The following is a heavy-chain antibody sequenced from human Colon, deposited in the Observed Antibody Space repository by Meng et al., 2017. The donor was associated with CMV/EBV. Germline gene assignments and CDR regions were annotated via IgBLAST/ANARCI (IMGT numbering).Heavy chain of an antibody. CDR1: GFTFSDYA. Sequence: GESLKISCVASGFTFSDYAMSWVRQAPGKGLEWVSAISGGGSSTYYADSVKGRFTISRDNSNNTLFLQLNSLRADDTALYYCAKASSNFPYYSMDVWGQGTPVTVSS. CDR3: AKASSNFPYYSMDV. J-gene: IGHJ6*02. D-gene: IGHD4-11*01. V-gene: IGHV3-23*01. CDR2: ISGGGSST.